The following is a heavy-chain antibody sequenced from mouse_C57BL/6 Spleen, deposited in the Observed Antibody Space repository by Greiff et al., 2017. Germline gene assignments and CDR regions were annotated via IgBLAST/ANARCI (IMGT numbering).Heavy chain of an antibody. V-gene: IGHV3-1*01. D-gene: IGHD3-2*02. Sequence: EVKLMESGPGMVKPSQSLSLTCTVTGYSITSGYDWHWIRHFPGNKLEWMGYISYSGSTNYNPSLKSRIPITHDTSKNHFFLKLNSVTTEDTATYYCARGRKRSGSSGYAWFAYWGQGTLVTVSA. CDR1: GYSITSGYD. CDR2: ISYSGST. J-gene: IGHJ3*01. CDR3: ARGRKRSGSSGYAWFAY.